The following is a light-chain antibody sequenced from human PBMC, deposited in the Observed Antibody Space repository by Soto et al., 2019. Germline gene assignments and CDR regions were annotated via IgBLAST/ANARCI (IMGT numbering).Light chain of an antibody. CDR1: SSNIGAGFD. CDR2: GNN. Sequence: QAVVTQPPSVSGAPGQRVTISCTGSSSNIGAGFDVHWYQQLPGTAPKLLIYGNNNRPSGVPDRFSGSKSGTSASLAITGLQAEDEVNYYCQSYDSSLSGWVFGGGTKVTVL. V-gene: IGLV1-40*01. J-gene: IGLJ3*02. CDR3: QSYDSSLSGWV.